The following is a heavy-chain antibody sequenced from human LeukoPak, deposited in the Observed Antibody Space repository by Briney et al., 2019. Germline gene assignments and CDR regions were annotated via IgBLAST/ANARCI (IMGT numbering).Heavy chain of an antibody. CDR2: INYNGAIT. J-gene: IGHJ4*02. CDR3: ARDRLGPSFSVSHFDL. D-gene: IGHD3-3*02. CDR1: GFTFVDYG. V-gene: IGHV3-20*04. Sequence: GSLRLSCATSGFTFVDYGLSWVRRAPGKGLEWLCAINYNGAITDYADSVKGRFTISRDNAKNSLYLRMDSLRAEDTASYYCARDRLGPSFSVSHFDLWGQGTLVTVSS.